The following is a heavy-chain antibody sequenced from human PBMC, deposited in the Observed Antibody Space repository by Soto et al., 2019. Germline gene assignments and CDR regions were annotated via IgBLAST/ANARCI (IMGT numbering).Heavy chain of an antibody. Sequence: QVQLVQSWAEVKKPGASVKVSCKASGYTFTSYDINGVRQATGQGLEWMGWMHPNSGNTGYAQKFQGRVTMTRNTSISTAYMGLSILRSEDTAVYYCASRDGSSIDDAFDIWGQGTMVTVSS. V-gene: IGHV1-8*01. CDR3: ASRDGSSIDDAFDI. J-gene: IGHJ3*02. CDR2: MHPNSGNT. CDR1: GYTFTSYD. D-gene: IGHD5-12*01.